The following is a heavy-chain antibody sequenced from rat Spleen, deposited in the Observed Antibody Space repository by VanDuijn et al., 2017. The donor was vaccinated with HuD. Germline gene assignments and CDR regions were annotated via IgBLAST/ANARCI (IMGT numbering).Heavy chain of an antibody. CDR1: GFSISSYG. CDR3: AREDNNFGFDY. V-gene: IGHV2-13*01. J-gene: IGHJ2*01. Sequence: QVQLKESGPGLVQPSQTLSLTCTVSGFSISSYGVIWVRQPPGKGLEWMGVIWADGRTDYNSVLRSRLTISRDTSKSQIFLKMNSLQTEDLATYYCAREDNNFGFDYWGQGVLVTVSS. D-gene: IGHD1-10*01. CDR2: IWADGRT.